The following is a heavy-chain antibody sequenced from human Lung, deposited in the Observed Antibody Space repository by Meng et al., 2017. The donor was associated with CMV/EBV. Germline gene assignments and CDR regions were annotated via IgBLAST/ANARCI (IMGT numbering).Heavy chain of an antibody. D-gene: IGHD6-6*01. Sequence: HISLKDSGPTLVKPTQPLTLTGTFPWFSLSTSGVGVGWIRQPPGKALECLAIIYGDDEKRYSPSLESRLTVTKDTSKNQVVLTMTNMVPVDTATYYCARAAARPSDWFDPWGQGTLVTVSS. CDR1: WFSLSTSGVG. V-gene: IGHV2-5*02. CDR2: IYGDDEK. CDR3: ARAAARPSDWFDP. J-gene: IGHJ5*02.